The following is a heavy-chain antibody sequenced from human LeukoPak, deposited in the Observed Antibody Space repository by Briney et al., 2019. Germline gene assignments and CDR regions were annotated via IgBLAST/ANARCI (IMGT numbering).Heavy chain of an antibody. CDR2: IYYSGST. CDR1: GGSISSSSYY. Sequence: PSETLSLTCTVSGGSISSSSYYWGWIRQPPGKGLEWIGSIYYSGSTHYNPSLKSRVTISVDTSKNQFSLKLSSVTAADTAVYYCARRLDYYYGMDVWGQGTTVTVSS. V-gene: IGHV4-39*01. J-gene: IGHJ6*02. CDR3: ARRLDYYYGMDV.